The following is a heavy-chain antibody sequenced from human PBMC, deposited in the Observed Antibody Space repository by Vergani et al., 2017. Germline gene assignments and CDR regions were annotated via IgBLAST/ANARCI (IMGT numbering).Heavy chain of an antibody. J-gene: IGHJ4*02. CDR1: GFTFSSYS. V-gene: IGHV3-21*01. Sequence: EVQLVESGGGLVKPGGSLRLSCAASGFTFSSYSMNWVRQAPGKGLEWVSSITSTSSYIYYADSVKCRFTISRDNAKNSLYLQMNSLRAEDTAVYYCASGSVADYYYFDYWGQGTLVTVSS. CDR2: ITSTSSYI. D-gene: IGHD6-19*01. CDR3: ASGSVADYYYFDY.